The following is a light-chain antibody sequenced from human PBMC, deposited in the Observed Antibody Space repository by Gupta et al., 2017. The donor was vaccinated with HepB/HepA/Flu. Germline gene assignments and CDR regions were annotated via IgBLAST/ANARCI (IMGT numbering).Light chain of an antibody. CDR3: AAWDTSLNVVV. CDR2: YND. Sequence: QSVLTQSTSVSGTPGPRVTISCSGSSSNVGRNNVNWCQQLPGTAPKLLIYYNDERPSGVPDRISGSKSATSASLAISGLQSEDEADYYCAAWDTSLNVVVFGGGTKLTVL. V-gene: IGLV1-44*01. CDR1: SSNVGRNN. J-gene: IGLJ2*01.